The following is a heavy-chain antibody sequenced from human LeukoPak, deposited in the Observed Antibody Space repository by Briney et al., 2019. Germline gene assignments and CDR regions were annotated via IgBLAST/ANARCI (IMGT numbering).Heavy chain of an antibody. CDR3: ARDQTGVGYSYGYEFDY. J-gene: IGHJ4*02. CDR1: GFPFSSFT. V-gene: IGHV3-21*01. Sequence: GGSLRLSCAASGFPFSSFTMNWVRQAPGKGLEWVSSISSSSSYIYYADSVKGRFTISRDNANNSLYLQMDSLRAEDTAVYYCARDQTGVGYSYGYEFDYWGQGTLVTVSS. CDR2: ISSSSSYI. D-gene: IGHD5-18*01.